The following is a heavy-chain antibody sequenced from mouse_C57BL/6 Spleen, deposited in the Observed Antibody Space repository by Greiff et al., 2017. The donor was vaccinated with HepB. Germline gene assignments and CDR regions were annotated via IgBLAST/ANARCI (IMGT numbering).Heavy chain of an antibody. V-gene: IGHV1-19*01. D-gene: IGHD1-1*01. Sequence: EVKLQESGPVLVKPGASVKMSCKASGYTFTDYYMNWVKQSHGKSLEWIGVINPYNGGTSYNQKFKGKATLTVDKSSSTAYMELNSLTSEDSAVYYCARPTTVVAPFDYWGQGTTLTVSS. CDR3: ARPTTVVAPFDY. CDR1: GYTFTDYY. J-gene: IGHJ2*01. CDR2: INPYNGGT.